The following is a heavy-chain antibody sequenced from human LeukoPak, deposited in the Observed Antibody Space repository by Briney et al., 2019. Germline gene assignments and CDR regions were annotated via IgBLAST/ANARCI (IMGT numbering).Heavy chain of an antibody. Sequence: GGSLRLSCAASGFTFSSYAMSWVRQAPGKGLEWVSAISGSGGSTYYADSAKGRFTISRDNSKNTLYLQMNSLRAEDTAVYYCAKFTNEIAAAGLDYWGQGTLVTVSS. D-gene: IGHD6-13*01. CDR3: AKFTNEIAAAGLDY. J-gene: IGHJ4*02. V-gene: IGHV3-23*01. CDR1: GFTFSSYA. CDR2: ISGSGGST.